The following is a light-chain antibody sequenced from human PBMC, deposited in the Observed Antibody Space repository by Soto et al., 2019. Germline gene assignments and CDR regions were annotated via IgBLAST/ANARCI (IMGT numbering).Light chain of an antibody. J-gene: IGKJ4*01. Sequence: IQVTQSPSSLSASVVDRVTITFRASQDISSYLAWYQQKPGKAPTLLIYAASTLQSGVPSRFSGSGFGTDFTLTISSLQAEDFASYYCQQLRSYPSTFGGGTKVDIK. CDR2: AAS. CDR3: QQLRSYPST. CDR1: QDISSY. V-gene: IGKV1-9*01.